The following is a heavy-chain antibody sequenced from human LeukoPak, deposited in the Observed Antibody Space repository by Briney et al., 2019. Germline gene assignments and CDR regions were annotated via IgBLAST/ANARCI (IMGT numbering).Heavy chain of an antibody. D-gene: IGHD3-22*01. CDR2: ISAYNGNT. CDR3: ARATGYYDSSGYYRSFYFDY. Sequence: VASVKVSCKASGYTFTSYGISWVRQAPGQGLEWMGWISAYNGNTNYAQKLQGRVTMTTDTSTSTAYMELRSLRSDDTAVYYCARATGYYDSSGYYRSFYFDYWGQGSLVTVSS. J-gene: IGHJ4*02. CDR1: GYTFTSYG. V-gene: IGHV1-18*01.